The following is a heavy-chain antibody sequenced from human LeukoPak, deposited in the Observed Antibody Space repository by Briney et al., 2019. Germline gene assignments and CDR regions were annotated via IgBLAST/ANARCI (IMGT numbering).Heavy chain of an antibody. V-gene: IGHV4-59*12. CDR1: GDSISNYY. CDR3: ARDVTMITFFSASTQIHLGFDY. Sequence: SETLSLTCTVSGDSISNYYWTWIRQPPGKGLEWIGYIHYSGSANYNPSLKSRLTISVDTSKNQFSLKLSSVTAADTAVYYCARDVTMITFFSASTQIHLGFDYWGQGTLVTVSS. CDR2: IHYSGSA. D-gene: IGHD3-16*01. J-gene: IGHJ4*02.